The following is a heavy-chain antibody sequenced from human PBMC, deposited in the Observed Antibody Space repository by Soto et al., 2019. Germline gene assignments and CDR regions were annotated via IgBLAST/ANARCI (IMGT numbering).Heavy chain of an antibody. CDR3: ASYSSSSGYYYYGMDV. CDR1: GYSFTSYW. V-gene: IGHV5-10-1*01. J-gene: IGHJ6*02. D-gene: IGHD6-6*01. Sequence: GESLKISCKGSGYSFTSYWISWVRQMPGKGLEWMGRIDPSDSYTNYSPSFQGHVTISADKSISTAYLQWSSLKASDTAMYYCASYSSSSGYYYYGMDVWRQGTTVTVSS. CDR2: IDPSDSYT.